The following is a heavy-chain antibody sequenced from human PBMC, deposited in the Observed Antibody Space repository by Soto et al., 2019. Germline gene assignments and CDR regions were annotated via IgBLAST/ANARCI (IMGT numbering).Heavy chain of an antibody. CDR3: ASDASAGSRAGKYFDY. J-gene: IGHJ4*02. D-gene: IGHD6-13*01. Sequence: ASVKVSCKASGYTFTRYYMHWVRQAAAQGREGMGIINPSGGSTSYAQKFQGRVTMTRHTSTSTVYMEVSSLRAEDTAGYYCASDASAGSRAGKYFDYWGQGTLVTVSS. CDR1: GYTFTRYY. V-gene: IGHV1-46*01. CDR2: INPSGGST.